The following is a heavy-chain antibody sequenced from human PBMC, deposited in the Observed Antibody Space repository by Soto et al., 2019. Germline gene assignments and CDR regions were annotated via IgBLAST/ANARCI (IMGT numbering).Heavy chain of an antibody. D-gene: IGHD3-22*01. J-gene: IGHJ4*02. V-gene: IGHV3-30*18. CDR3: AKSRVPITMIVVVDY. Sequence: GGSLRLSCAGSGFTLASYDMHWVRQAPGKGLEWVAVTSSDGSNEKYADSVKGRFTISRDNSKNTLYLQMNSLRAEDTAVYYCAKSRVPITMIVVVDYWGQGTLVTVS. CDR1: GFTLASYD. CDR2: TSSDGSNE.